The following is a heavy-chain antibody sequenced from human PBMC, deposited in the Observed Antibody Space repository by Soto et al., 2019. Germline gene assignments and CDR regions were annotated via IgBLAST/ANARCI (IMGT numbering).Heavy chain of an antibody. CDR1: GFTFSSYW. J-gene: IGHJ4*02. CDR2: IKQDGSEK. Sequence: GGSLRLSCAASGFTFSSYWMSWVRQAPGKGLEWVANIKQDGSEKYYVDSVKGRFTISRDNAKNSLYLQMNSLRAEDTAVYYCARGRHEYCSSTSCYAFDYWGQGTLVTVSS. D-gene: IGHD2-2*01. V-gene: IGHV3-7*03. CDR3: ARGRHEYCSSTSCYAFDY.